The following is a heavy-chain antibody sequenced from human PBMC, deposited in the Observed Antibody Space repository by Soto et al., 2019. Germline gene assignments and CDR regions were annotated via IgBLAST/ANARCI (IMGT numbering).Heavy chain of an antibody. CDR1: GYTFTSYD. D-gene: IGHD3-10*01. V-gene: IGHV1-8*01. CDR3: ARLARELLWFGELLYHDAFDI. CDR2: MNPNSGNT. Sequence: GASVKVSCKASGYTFTSYDINWVRQATGQGLEWMGWMNPNSGNTGYAQKFQGRVTMTRNTSISTAYMELSSLRSEDTAVYYCARLARELLWFGELLYHDAFDIWGQGTMVTVSS. J-gene: IGHJ3*02.